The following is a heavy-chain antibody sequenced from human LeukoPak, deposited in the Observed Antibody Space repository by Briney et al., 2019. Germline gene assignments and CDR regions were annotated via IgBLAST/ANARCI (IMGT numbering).Heavy chain of an antibody. Sequence: GGSLRLSCAASGFTFSSYGMHWVRQAPGKGLEWVSSISSSSSYIYYADSVKGRFTISRDNAKNSLHLQMNSLRAEDAAVYYCARLPDPYSYGDYWGQGTLVTVSS. CDR3: ARLPDPYSYGDY. D-gene: IGHD5-18*01. J-gene: IGHJ4*02. CDR1: GFTFSSYG. CDR2: ISSSSSYI. V-gene: IGHV3-21*01.